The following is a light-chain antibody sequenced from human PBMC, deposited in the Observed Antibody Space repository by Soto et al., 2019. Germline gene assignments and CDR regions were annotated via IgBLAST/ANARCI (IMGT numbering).Light chain of an antibody. CDR2: AAS. J-gene: IGKJ1*01. CDR1: QTIMTY. CDR3: QQNYNSTQT. Sequence: DIQRNQSPSSPSSSLRDEITITCRASQTIMTYLNWYQLKPGKPPRLLIYAASSLQSGVPSRFSGSGSGTDFTLTISSLQNEDFATYSCQQNYNSTQTFGQGTKVDIK. V-gene: IGKV1-39*01.